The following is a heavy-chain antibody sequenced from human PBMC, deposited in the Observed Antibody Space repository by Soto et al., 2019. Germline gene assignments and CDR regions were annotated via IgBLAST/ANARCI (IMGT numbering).Heavy chain of an antibody. V-gene: IGHV4-61*01. J-gene: IGHJ4*02. CDR1: SGSVSSGSYY. D-gene: IGHD5-12*01. Sequence: SETLSLTCTVSSGSVSSGSYYWSWLRQPPGKGLEWIGYIYYSGSTNYNPSLKSRVTISVDTSKNQFSLKLSSVTAADTAVYYCARERGSGYDRYYFDYWGQGTLVTVSS. CDR2: IYYSGST. CDR3: ARERGSGYDRYYFDY.